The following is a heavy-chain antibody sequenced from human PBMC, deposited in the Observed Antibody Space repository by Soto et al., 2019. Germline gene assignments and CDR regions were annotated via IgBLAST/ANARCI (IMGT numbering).Heavy chain of an antibody. CDR1: GFTFSSYG. V-gene: IGHV3-30*18. CDR3: AKDEVGNSGSYFVLRGGMDV. Sequence: PGGSLRLSCAASGFTFSSYGMHWVRQAPGKGLEWVAVISYDGSNKYYADSVKGRFTISRDNSKNTLYLQMNSLRAEDTAVYYCAKDEVGNSGSYFVLRGGMDVWGQGTTVTVSS. D-gene: IGHD1-26*01. CDR2: ISYDGSNK. J-gene: IGHJ6*02.